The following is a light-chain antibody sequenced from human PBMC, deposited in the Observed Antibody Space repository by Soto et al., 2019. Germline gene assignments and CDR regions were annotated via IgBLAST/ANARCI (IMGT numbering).Light chain of an antibody. Sequence: EIVLTQSPGTLSLSPGERATLSCRASQSVSSSYLAWYQQKPGQAPRLLIYGASSRATGIPDRFSGSGSGTDFTLTISRLEPEDFAVYSCQQYGSSPRVTFGQVTKLEIK. CDR2: GAS. V-gene: IGKV3-20*01. CDR3: QQYGSSPRVT. CDR1: QSVSSSY. J-gene: IGKJ2*01.